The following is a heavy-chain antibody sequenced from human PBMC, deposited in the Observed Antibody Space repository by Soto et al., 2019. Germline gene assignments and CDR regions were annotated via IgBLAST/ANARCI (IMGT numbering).Heavy chain of an antibody. V-gene: IGHV4-31*03. CDR2: IYYSGST. CDR3: ARGDSSTWDNWFDP. CDR1: GGSISSGGYY. D-gene: IGHD6-13*01. J-gene: IGHJ5*02. Sequence: QVQLQESGPGLVKPSQTLSLTCTVSGGSISSGGYYWSWIRHHPGKGLEWIGYIYYSGSTYYNPSLKSRVTISVDTSKNQFSLKLCSVTAADTAVYYCARGDSSTWDNWFDPWGQGTLVTVSS.